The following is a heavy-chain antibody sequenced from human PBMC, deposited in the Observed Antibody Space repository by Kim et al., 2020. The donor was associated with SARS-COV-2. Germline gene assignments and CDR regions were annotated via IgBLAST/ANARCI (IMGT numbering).Heavy chain of an antibody. CDR3: ARDDILTGYPSSFDY. J-gene: IGHJ4*02. D-gene: IGHD3-9*01. V-gene: IGHV1-3*01. Sequence: QKFPGRVTITRDTSAGTAYMELSSLRSEDTAVFYCARDDILTGYPSSFDYWGQGTLVTVSS.